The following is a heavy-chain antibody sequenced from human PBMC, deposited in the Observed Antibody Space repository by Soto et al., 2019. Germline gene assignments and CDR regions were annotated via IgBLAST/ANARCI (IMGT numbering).Heavy chain of an antibody. Sequence: PGGSLRLSCAAPGFTFSSYAMHWVRQAPGKGLEWVAVISYDGSNKYYADSVKGRFTISRDNSKNTLYLQMNSLRAEDTAVYYCARNYGDSTGPDASDIWGQGTMVTVSS. CDR1: GFTFSSYA. V-gene: IGHV3-30-3*01. CDR3: ARNYGDSTGPDASDI. CDR2: ISYDGSNK. D-gene: IGHD4-17*01. J-gene: IGHJ3*02.